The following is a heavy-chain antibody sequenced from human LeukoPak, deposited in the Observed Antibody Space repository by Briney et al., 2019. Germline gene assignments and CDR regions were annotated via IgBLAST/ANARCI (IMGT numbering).Heavy chain of an antibody. V-gene: IGHV1-8*01. CDR2: MNPNNGNA. CDR1: GYTFTSYD. D-gene: IGHD3-9*01. Sequence: ASVKVSCKASGYTFTSYDINWVRQATGQGLEWMGWMNPNNGNAGYAQKFQGRVTMTRNTSISTAYMELSSLRSEDTAVYYCARGRRDDILTGYYMRPPSYWGQGTLVTVSS. J-gene: IGHJ4*02. CDR3: ARGRRDDILTGYYMRPPSY.